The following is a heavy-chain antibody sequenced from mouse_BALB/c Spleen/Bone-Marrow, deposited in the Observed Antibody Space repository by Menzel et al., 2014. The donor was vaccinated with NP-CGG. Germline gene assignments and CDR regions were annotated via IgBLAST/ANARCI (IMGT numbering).Heavy chain of an antibody. CDR3: ARLNYYGNLFV. J-gene: IGHJ1*01. CDR2: INPDSSTV. Sequence: DVMLVESGGGLVQPGGSLKLSCAASGFDFSRYWMSWVRQAPGKGLDWIGEINPDSSTVNYTPSLKDKFIISRDNAKNTLYLQMSKVRSEDTALYYCARLNYYGNLFVWGAGTTVTVSS. V-gene: IGHV4-1*02. CDR1: GFDFSRYW. D-gene: IGHD1-1*01.